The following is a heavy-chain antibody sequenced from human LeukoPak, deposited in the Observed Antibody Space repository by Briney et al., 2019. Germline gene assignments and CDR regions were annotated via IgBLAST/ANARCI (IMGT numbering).Heavy chain of an antibody. V-gene: IGHV1-18*01. J-gene: IGHJ4*02. D-gene: IGHD3-9*01. CDR1: GYTFTSYG. Sequence: ASVKVSCKASGYTFTSYGISWVRQAPGQGLEWMGWISAYNGNTNYAQKLQGRVTMTTDTSTSTAYMELRSLRSDDTAVYYCARGQEQDDILTGYYGVDYWGQGTLVAVSS. CDR2: ISAYNGNT. CDR3: ARGQEQDDILTGYYGVDY.